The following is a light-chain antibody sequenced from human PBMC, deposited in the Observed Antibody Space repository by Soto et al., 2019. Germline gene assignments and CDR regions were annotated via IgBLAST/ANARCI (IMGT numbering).Light chain of an antibody. CDR1: QGISTF. V-gene: IGKV1-39*01. J-gene: IGKJ1*01. CDR3: QQSYSTSWT. Sequence: EIQMTQKQSSLSTSVGDRVTITCRASQGISTFLNWYQQKPGKAPRLLIYAASRLQSGVPARFSGSGSGTDFTLTISNLQPEDFATYYCQQSYSTSWTFGQGTKVDIK. CDR2: AAS.